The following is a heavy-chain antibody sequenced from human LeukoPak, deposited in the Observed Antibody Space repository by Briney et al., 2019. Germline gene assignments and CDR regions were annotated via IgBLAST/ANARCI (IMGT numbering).Heavy chain of an antibody. Sequence: PSETLSLTCTVSGGSISSYYWSWIRQPPGKGLEWIGYSYYSGSTNYNPSLKSRVTISVDTSKNQFSLKLSSVTAADTAVYYCARGEGIAVAGTEGLNWFDPWGQGTLVTVSS. J-gene: IGHJ5*02. V-gene: IGHV4-59*01. CDR1: GGSISSYY. CDR3: ARGEGIAVAGTEGLNWFDP. CDR2: SYYSGST. D-gene: IGHD6-19*01.